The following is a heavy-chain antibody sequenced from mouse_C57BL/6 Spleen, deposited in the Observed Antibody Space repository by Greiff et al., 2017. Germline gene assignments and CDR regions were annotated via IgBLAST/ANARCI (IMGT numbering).Heavy chain of an antibody. D-gene: IGHD2-4*01. V-gene: IGHV5-9-1*02. CDR3: TRERDYGYAMDY. Sequence: EVKLEESGEGLVKPGGSLKLSCAASGFTFSSYAMSWVRQTPEKRLEWVAYISSGGDYIYYADTVKGRFTISRDNARNTLYLQMSSLKSEDTAMYYCTRERDYGYAMDYWGQGTSVTVSS. CDR2: ISSGGDYI. J-gene: IGHJ4*01. CDR1: GFTFSSYA.